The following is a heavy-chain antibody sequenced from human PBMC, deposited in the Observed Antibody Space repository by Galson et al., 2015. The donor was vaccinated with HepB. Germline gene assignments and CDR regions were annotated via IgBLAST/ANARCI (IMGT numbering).Heavy chain of an antibody. Sequence: SETLSLTCAVSGYSISISNWWGWIRQPPGKGLEWIGDIYYRGSTYYNPSLKSRVTMSVDTSKNQFCLKLSSVTAVDTAVYYCARIRDCSGGSCYSFDGYFDLWGRGTLVTVSS. CDR2: IYYRGST. J-gene: IGHJ2*01. D-gene: IGHD2-15*01. V-gene: IGHV4-28*01. CDR1: GYSISISNW. CDR3: ARIRDCSGGSCYSFDGYFDL.